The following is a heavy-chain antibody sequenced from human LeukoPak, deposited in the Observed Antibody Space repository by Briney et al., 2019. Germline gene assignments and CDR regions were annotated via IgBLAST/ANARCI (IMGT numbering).Heavy chain of an antibody. D-gene: IGHD5-24*01. J-gene: IGHJ4*02. V-gene: IGHV4-39*01. Sequence: PPETLSLTCTVSGGSTSSSGYYWGWVRQPPVNGLEWFASIYYSRSTYYNPSLRSRVTISVDTSKNQFSLKLRSVTAADTALYYCVRSRDGYNLLDYWGQGTLVTISS. CDR3: VRSRDGYNLLDY. CDR2: IYYSRST. CDR1: GGSTSSSGYY.